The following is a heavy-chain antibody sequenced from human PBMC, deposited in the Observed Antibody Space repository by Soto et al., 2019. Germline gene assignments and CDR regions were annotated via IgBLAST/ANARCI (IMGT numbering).Heavy chain of an antibody. V-gene: IGHV4-59*01. Sequence: SETLSLTCSVSGGSISGYSWSWIRQPPGKGLEWVGNIYYSGTTNHNPSLRSRVAIAVDTSKSHFSLKLSSVTAADTAVYYCARRSSFGFDSWGQGTLVTVSS. J-gene: IGHJ4*02. CDR1: GGSISGYS. CDR3: ARRSSFGFDS. CDR2: IYYSGTT. D-gene: IGHD3-3*01.